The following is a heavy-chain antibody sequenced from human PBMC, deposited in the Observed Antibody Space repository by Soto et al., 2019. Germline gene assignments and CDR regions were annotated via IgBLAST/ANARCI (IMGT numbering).Heavy chain of an antibody. CDR3: AKAGQQLSYFDY. J-gene: IGHJ4*02. Sequence: GGSLRLSCAASGFIVSSYAMSWVRQAPGKGLEWVSAISGSGGSTYYADSVKGRFTISRDNSKNTLYLQMNSLRAEDTAVYYCAKAGQQLSYFDYWGQGTLVTVSS. V-gene: IGHV3-23*01. D-gene: IGHD6-13*01. CDR1: GFIVSSYA. CDR2: ISGSGGST.